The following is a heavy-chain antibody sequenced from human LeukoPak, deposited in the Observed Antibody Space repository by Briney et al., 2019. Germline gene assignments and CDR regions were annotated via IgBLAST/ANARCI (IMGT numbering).Heavy chain of an antibody. CDR3: ARVAAAREPGNLDY. D-gene: IGHD6-13*01. Sequence: SETLSLTCTVSGGSISSYYWSWIRQPPGKGLEWIGYIYYSGSTNYNPSLKSRVTISVDTSKNQFSLKLSSVTAADTAVYYCARVAAAREPGNLDYWGQGTLVTVSS. V-gene: IGHV4-59*01. J-gene: IGHJ4*02. CDR2: IYYSGST. CDR1: GGSISSYY.